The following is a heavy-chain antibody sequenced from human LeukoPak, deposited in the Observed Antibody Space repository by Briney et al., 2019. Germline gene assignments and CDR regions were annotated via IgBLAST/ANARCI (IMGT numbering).Heavy chain of an antibody. Sequence: GGALRLFCAASGHIYYHYAMLWARQAPGKGLEWVSLISGDGGSTYYADSVKGRFTISRDNSKNSLYLQMNSLRSEDTALYYCAKDRDSSGWYGGIYYYYGMDVWGQGTTVTVSS. CDR1: GHIYYHYA. CDR2: ISGDGGST. D-gene: IGHD6-19*01. CDR3: AKDRDSSGWYGGIYYYYGMDV. J-gene: IGHJ6*02. V-gene: IGHV3-43*02.